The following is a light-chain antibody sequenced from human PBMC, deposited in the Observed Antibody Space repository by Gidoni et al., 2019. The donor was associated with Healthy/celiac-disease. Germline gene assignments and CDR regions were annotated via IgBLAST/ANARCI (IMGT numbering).Light chain of an antibody. Sequence: LQMTQSPSSLSASVGDRVTITCRASQSISSYLNWYQQKPGKAPKLLIDAASSLQSGVPSRFSGSGSGTDFTLTISSLQPEDFATYYCQQSYSTLRTFGQGTKVEIK. V-gene: IGKV1-39*01. CDR2: AAS. J-gene: IGKJ1*01. CDR3: QQSYSTLRT. CDR1: QSISSY.